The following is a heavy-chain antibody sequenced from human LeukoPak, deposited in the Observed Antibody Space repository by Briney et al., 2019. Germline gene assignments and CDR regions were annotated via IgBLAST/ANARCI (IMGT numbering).Heavy chain of an antibody. V-gene: IGHV3-53*05. Sequence: PGRSLRLSCAASGFTVSSNYMSWVRQAPGKGLEWVSVIYSGGSTYYADSVKGRFTISRDNSKNTLYLQMNSLRAEDTAVYYCAKNRLKWELLGDFDYWGQGTLVTVSS. CDR1: GFTVSSNY. CDR3: AKNRLKWELLGDFDY. J-gene: IGHJ4*02. D-gene: IGHD1-26*01. CDR2: IYSGGST.